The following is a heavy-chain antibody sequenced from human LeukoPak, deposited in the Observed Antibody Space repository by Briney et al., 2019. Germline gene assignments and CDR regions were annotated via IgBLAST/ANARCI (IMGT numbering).Heavy chain of an antibody. CDR1: GFTFSSYE. CDR2: IKQDGSEK. Sequence: GGSLRLSCAASGFTFSSYEMNWVRQAPGKGLEWVANIKQDGSEKYYVDSVKGRFTISRDNAKNSVYLQMNSLRAEDTAVYYCARDYCSGGTCYKGYWGQGTLVTVSS. D-gene: IGHD2-15*01. J-gene: IGHJ4*02. V-gene: IGHV3-7*05. CDR3: ARDYCSGGTCYKGY.